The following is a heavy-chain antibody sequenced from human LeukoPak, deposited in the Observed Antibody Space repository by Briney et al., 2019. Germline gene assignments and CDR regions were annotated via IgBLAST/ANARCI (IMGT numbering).Heavy chain of an antibody. Sequence: ASVKVSCKASDYTFTSYGISWVRQAPGQGLEWMGWISAYNGNTDYAQKFQGRVTMTRNTSISTAYMELSSLRSEDTAVYYCARGVPKYYYDSSGPGDYWGQGALVTVSS. CDR1: DYTFTSYG. D-gene: IGHD3-22*01. V-gene: IGHV1-18*01. J-gene: IGHJ4*02. CDR2: ISAYNGNT. CDR3: ARGVPKYYYDSSGPGDY.